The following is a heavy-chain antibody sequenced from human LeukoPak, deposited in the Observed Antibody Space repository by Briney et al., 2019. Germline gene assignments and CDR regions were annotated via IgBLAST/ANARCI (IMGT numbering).Heavy chain of an antibody. CDR1: GFTFSSYG. CDR2: ISYDGSNK. Sequence: GGSLRLSCAASGFTFSSYGMHWVRQAPGKGLGWVAVISYDGSNKYYADSVKGRFTISRDNSKNTLYLQMNSLRAEDTAVYYCAKGEWAFSYYDFWSGYHSTSFDYWGQGTLVTVSS. CDR3: AKGEWAFSYYDFWSGYHSTSFDY. V-gene: IGHV3-30*18. D-gene: IGHD3-3*01. J-gene: IGHJ4*02.